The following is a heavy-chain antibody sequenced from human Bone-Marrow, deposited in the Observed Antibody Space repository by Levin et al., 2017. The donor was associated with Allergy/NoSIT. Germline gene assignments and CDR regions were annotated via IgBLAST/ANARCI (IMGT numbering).Heavy chain of an antibody. CDR3: AKDGIPTNRPYGGNGFAV. V-gene: IGHV3-7*03. CDR2: INQDGSEK. D-gene: IGHD2-8*01. Sequence: GESLKISCAASDFTLKKVWMNWVRQAPGKGLEWVATINQDGSEKYYVDSVRGRFSISRDNAKNSLYLQMSSLRAEDTALFYCAKDGIPTNRPYGGNGFAVWGQGALVSVSS. CDR1: DFTLKKVW. J-gene: IGHJ5*02.